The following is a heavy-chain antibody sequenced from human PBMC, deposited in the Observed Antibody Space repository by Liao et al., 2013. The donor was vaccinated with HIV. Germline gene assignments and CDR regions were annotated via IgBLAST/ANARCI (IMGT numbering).Heavy chain of an antibody. CDR2: IFTSGTT. V-gene: IGHV4-61*02. Sequence: QVQLQESGPGLVKPSQTLSLTCTVSGGSISGGSDYWSWIRQPAGKGLEWIGRIFTSGTTNYNPSLKSRVTISLDTSKNQFSLNLTSVTAADTAVYYCARRTKRFLGYYYMDVWGKGTTVTVSS. CDR1: GGSISGGSDY. CDR3: ARRTKRFLGYYYMDV. D-gene: IGHD3-3*01. J-gene: IGHJ6*03.